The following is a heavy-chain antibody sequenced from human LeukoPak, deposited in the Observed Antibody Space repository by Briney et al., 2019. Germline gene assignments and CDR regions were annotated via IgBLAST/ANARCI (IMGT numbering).Heavy chain of an antibody. V-gene: IGHV4-30-2*01. Sequence: PSETLSLTCTVSGGSISSYSWSWIRQPPGKGLEWIGYIYHSGSTYYNPSLKSRVTISVDRSKNQFSLKLSSVTAADTAVYYCARGGYYYDSSGYGMDVWGQGTTVTVSS. J-gene: IGHJ6*02. CDR3: ARGGYYYDSSGYGMDV. CDR2: IYHSGST. D-gene: IGHD3-22*01. CDR1: GGSISSYS.